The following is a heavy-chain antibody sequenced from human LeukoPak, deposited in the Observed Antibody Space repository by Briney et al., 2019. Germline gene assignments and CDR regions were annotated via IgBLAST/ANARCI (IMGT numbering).Heavy chain of an antibody. D-gene: IGHD3-22*01. Sequence: GGSLSLSCAAFGFTFDDYAMQWVRQAPGEGVEWVSGISWYSGSIGYADCVKGRFTISRDNAKNSLYLQMNSLRAEDTALYYCAKALLPGITMIVVANDAFDIWGQGTMVTVSS. V-gene: IGHV3-9*01. CDR1: GFTFDDYA. CDR2: ISWYSGSI. J-gene: IGHJ3*02. CDR3: AKALLPGITMIVVANDAFDI.